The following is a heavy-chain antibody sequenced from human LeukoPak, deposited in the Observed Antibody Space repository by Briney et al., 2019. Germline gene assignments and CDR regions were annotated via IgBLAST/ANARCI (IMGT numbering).Heavy chain of an antibody. CDR2: INPKSGGT. Sequence: GASVKVSCKGSGYTFTDYYIHWVRQAPGQGLEWMGWINPKSGGTNYAQKFQGRVTMTRDTSICTAYMELRSDDTAVYYCATLGISGYFRDYWGQGTLVTVSS. V-gene: IGHV1-2*02. CDR3: ATLGISGYFRDY. J-gene: IGHJ4*02. D-gene: IGHD3-22*01. CDR1: GYTFTDYY.